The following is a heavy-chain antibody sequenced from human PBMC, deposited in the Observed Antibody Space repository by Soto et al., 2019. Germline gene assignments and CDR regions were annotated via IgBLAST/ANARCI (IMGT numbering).Heavy chain of an antibody. V-gene: IGHV3-23*01. CDR1: GFPFSSYV. J-gene: IGHJ6*02. CDR2: ISGGGSNT. CDR3: ARDLRMEPWRLLQTHLPYQLIYYYGMDV. D-gene: IGHD2-21*01. Sequence: PGGSLRLSCAASGFPFSSYVMSWVRQAPGKGLEWVSGISGGGSNTFYADSVKGRFTISRDNSKNTLYLQMNSLRAEDTAVYYWARDLRMEPWRLLQTHLPYQLIYYYGMDVWGQGTTVTVSS.